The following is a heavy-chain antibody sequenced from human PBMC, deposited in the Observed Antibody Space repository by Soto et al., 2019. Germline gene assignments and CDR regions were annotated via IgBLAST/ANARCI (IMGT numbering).Heavy chain of an antibody. D-gene: IGHD4-4*01. CDR2: ITSTGYT. J-gene: IGHJ4*02. CDR3: AKDLIDYSISYFDY. V-gene: IGHV3-23*01. Sequence: GGSLRLSCATSGFSFSNYAMSWVRQSPGKGLEWVAGITSTGYTYYVESLKGRFTISRDNSKNTVSLQMNSLRAEDTAVYYCAKDLIDYSISYFDYWGQGTLVTVSS. CDR1: GFSFSNYA.